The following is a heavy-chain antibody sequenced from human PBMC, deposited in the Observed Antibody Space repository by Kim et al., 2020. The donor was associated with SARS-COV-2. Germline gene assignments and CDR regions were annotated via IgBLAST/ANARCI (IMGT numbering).Heavy chain of an antibody. J-gene: IGHJ4*02. V-gene: IGHV3-21*01. CDR3: ARDGDYYCGGDCYLDY. CDR2: ISSSSSYI. D-gene: IGHD2-21*02. Sequence: GGSLRLSCAASGFTFSSYSMNWVRQAPGKGLEWVSSISSSSSYIYYADSVKGRFTISRDNAKNSLYLQMNSLRAEDTAVYYCARDGDYYCGGDCYLDYWGQGTLVTVSS. CDR1: GFTFSSYS.